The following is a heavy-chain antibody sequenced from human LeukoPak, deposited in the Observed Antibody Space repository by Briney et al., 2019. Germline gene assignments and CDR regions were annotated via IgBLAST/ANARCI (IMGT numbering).Heavy chain of an antibody. Sequence: SETLSLTCTVSGGSISSSSYYWGWIRQPPGKGLEWIGSIFYSGSTHYNPSLKSRVTISVDTSKNQFSLKLSSVTAADTAVYYCARLGGGSSYPLWGQGTLVTVSS. J-gene: IGHJ4*02. D-gene: IGHD1-26*01. V-gene: IGHV4-39*01. CDR2: IFYSGST. CDR1: GGSISSSSYY. CDR3: ARLGGGSSYPL.